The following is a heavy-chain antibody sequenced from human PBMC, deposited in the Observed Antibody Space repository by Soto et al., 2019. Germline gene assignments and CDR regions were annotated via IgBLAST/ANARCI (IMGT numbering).Heavy chain of an antibody. J-gene: IGHJ5*02. CDR2: IYYSGST. CDR3: ARDNENWFDP. V-gene: IGHV4-31*03. CDR1: GGSISSGGYY. D-gene: IGHD1-1*01. Sequence: SSETLSLTCTVSGGSISSGGYYWSWIRQHPGKGLEWIGYIYYSGSTYYNPSLKSRVTISVDTSKNQFSLKLSSVTAADTAVYYCARDNENWFDPWGQGTLVTVSS.